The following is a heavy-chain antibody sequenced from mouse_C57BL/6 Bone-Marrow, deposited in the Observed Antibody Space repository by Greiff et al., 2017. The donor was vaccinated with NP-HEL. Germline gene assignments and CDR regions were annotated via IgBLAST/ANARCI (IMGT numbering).Heavy chain of an antibody. CDR3: ARNDYDPAWFAY. CDR1: GFTFSDYG. V-gene: IGHV5-17*01. Sequence: EVKLVESGGGLVKPGGSLKLSCAASGFTFSDYGMHWVRQAPEKGLEWVAYISSGSSTIYYEDTVKGRFTISRDNAKNTLFLQMTSLRSEDTAMYYCARNDYDPAWFAYWGQGTLVTVSA. J-gene: IGHJ3*01. D-gene: IGHD2-4*01. CDR2: ISSGSSTI.